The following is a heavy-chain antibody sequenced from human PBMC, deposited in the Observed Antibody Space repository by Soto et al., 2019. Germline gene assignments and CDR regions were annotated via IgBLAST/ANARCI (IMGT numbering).Heavy chain of an antibody. V-gene: IGHV1-18*01. D-gene: IGHD3-10*01. J-gene: IGHJ4*02. CDR1: GYTFTTFG. CDR2: LTAYDGKR. Sequence: XSVKVSFKTSGYTFTTFGINWVRQAPGQGLEWMGCLTAYDGKRNFAQKFQDRLTMTMDISTSTGYMELSGLRSDDTAVYFCARGLTYGDFDYWGRGTQVTVSS. CDR3: ARGLTYGDFDY.